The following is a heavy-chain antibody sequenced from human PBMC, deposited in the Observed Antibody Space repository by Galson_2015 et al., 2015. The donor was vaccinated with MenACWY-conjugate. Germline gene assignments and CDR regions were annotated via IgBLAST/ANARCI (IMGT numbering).Heavy chain of an antibody. CDR2: IYDSGTT. D-gene: IGHD3-3*01. Sequence: SETLSLTFTVSGGSASSSGYYWTWIRQPPGKGLEWIGLIYDSGTTKYNPSLKGRVTISLDTSKNQVSLKLSSVTAADTAVYYCAREFFYWGQGTLVTVSS. J-gene: IGHJ4*02. V-gene: IGHV4-61*08. CDR1: GGSASSSGYY. CDR3: AREFFY.